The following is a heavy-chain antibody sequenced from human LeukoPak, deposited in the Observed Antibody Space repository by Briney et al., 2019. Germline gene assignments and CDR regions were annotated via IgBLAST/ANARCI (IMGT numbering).Heavy chain of an antibody. V-gene: IGHV1-18*01. J-gene: IGHJ2*01. Sequence: GASVKVSCKASGYTFTTYGFSWVRQAPGQGLEWMGWISAYNGDTNYAQKLQGRVTMTTDTSTSTAYMELRSLRSDDTAVYYCARCLKAVAGTRRWYFDLWGRGTLVTVSS. CDR1: GYTFTTYG. D-gene: IGHD6-19*01. CDR2: ISAYNGDT. CDR3: ARCLKAVAGTRRWYFDL.